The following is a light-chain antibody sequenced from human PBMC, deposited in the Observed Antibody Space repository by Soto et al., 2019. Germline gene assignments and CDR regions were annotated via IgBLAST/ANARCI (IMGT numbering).Light chain of an antibody. CDR2: YND. J-gene: IGLJ1*01. Sequence: SYELTQPPSVSVAPGKTARITCGGDNIGRQSVHWYQQKPGQAPVLVIHYNDDRPSGIPERFSGSNSGNTATLAISRVEAGDEAGYYCQVWDSRYELYVFGTGTKLTVL. CDR1: NIGRQS. V-gene: IGLV3-21*04. CDR3: QVWDSRYELYV.